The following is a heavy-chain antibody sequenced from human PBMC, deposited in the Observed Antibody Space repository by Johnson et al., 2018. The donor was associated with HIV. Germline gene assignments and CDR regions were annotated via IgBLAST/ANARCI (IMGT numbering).Heavy chain of an antibody. D-gene: IGHD1-1*01. CDR1: GFTFSSYD. J-gene: IGHJ3*02. CDR3: ARALRTALGSPWNGGYDAFDI. Sequence: MQLVESGGGLVQPGGSLRLSCAASGFTFSSYDMHWVRQGTGKGLEWVSAIGTAGDTYYPGSVKGRFTISRENAKNSLYLQMNSLRAGDTAVYYCARALRTALGSPWNGGYDAFDIWGQGTMVTVSS. CDR2: IGTAGDT. V-gene: IGHV3-13*01.